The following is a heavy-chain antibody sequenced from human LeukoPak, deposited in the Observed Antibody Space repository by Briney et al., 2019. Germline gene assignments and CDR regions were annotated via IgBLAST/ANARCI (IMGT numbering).Heavy chain of an antibody. CDR2: ISSSSSTI. CDR3: ARDQNSGWYRDAFDI. D-gene: IGHD6-19*01. Sequence: GGSLRLSCAASGFTFSSYSMNWVRQAPGKGLEWVSSISSSSSTIYYADSVKGRFTISRDNAKSSLYLQMNSLRAEDTAVYYCARDQNSGWYRDAFDIWGQGTMVTVSS. J-gene: IGHJ3*02. V-gene: IGHV3-48*01. CDR1: GFTFSSYS.